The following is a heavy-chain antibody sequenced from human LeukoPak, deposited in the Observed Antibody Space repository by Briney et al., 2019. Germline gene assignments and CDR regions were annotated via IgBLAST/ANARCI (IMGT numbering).Heavy chain of an antibody. J-gene: IGHJ4*02. Sequence: PGGSLRLSCAASGFTFSSYAMSWVRQAPGKGLEWVSAISGSGGSTYYADSVKGRFTISRDNSKNTLYLQMNSLRAEDTAVYYCAKDSPTLWFGGPSPLGEQLKYYFDYWGQGTLVTVSS. CDR2: ISGSGGST. V-gene: IGHV3-23*01. D-gene: IGHD3-10*01. CDR3: AKDSPTLWFGGPSPLGEQLKYYFDY. CDR1: GFTFSSYA.